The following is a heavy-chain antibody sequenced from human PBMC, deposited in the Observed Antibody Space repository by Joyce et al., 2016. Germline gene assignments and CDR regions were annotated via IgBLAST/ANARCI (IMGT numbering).Heavy chain of an antibody. J-gene: IGHJ4*02. Sequence: EVQLVESGGGLVQHGGSLRLSCVSSGFTFRKYYMGWIRQAPGKGPEWVANIKADGSEKSYVGSVEGRFTISRDNAKNSLYLQINGLRAEDTAVYYCAREYFWRYDYWGQGTLVTVSS. CDR3: AREYFWRYDY. V-gene: IGHV3-7*01. D-gene: IGHD3-3*01. CDR1: GFTFRKYY. CDR2: IKADGSEK.